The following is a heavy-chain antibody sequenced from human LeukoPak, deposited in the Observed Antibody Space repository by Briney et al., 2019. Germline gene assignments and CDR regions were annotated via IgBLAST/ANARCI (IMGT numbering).Heavy chain of an antibody. D-gene: IGHD1-26*01. Sequence: SVKVSCKASGGTFSSYTISWVRQAPGQGLEWMGGIIPIFGTANYAQKFQGRVTITADKSTSTAYMELSSLRSEDTAVYYCAREGKIVGATMSLHWFDPWGQGTLVTVSS. V-gene: IGHV1-69*06. J-gene: IGHJ5*02. CDR2: IIPIFGTA. CDR3: AREGKIVGATMSLHWFDP. CDR1: GGTFSSYT.